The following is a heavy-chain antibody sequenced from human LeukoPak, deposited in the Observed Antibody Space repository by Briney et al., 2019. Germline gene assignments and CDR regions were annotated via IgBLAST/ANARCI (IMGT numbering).Heavy chain of an antibody. D-gene: IGHD3-10*01. Sequence: PSETLSLICAVWGGSFSGYYWSWIRQPPGKGLEWIGEINHSGSTNYNPSLKSRVTISVDTSKNQFSLKLSSVTAADTAVYYCAKGYYYGSGSYYTPYNWFDPWGQGTLVTVSS. CDR1: GGSFSGYY. CDR3: AKGYYYGSGSYYTPYNWFDP. CDR2: INHSGST. V-gene: IGHV4-34*01. J-gene: IGHJ5*02.